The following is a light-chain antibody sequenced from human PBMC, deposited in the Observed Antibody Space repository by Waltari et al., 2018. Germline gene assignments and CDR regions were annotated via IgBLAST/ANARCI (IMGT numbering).Light chain of an antibody. V-gene: IGLV4-69*01. CDR2: VNSGGSH. Sequence: QLVLTQSPSASASLGASVKLTCTLSSGHSSNVIAWLPQRPEKGPRYLMKVNSGGSHSKGDEIPDRFSGSSSGAERYLTISNLQSEDEADYFCQTGGHGTWVFGGGTTLTVL. CDR3: QTGGHGTWV. CDR1: SGHSSNV. J-gene: IGLJ3*02.